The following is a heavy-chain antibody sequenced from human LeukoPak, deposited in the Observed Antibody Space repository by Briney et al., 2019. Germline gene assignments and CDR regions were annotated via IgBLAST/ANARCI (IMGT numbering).Heavy chain of an antibody. D-gene: IGHD5-24*01. J-gene: IGHJ4*02. CDR2: ISSSGSTI. CDR1: GFTFSSYE. CDR3: ARDLDGYSILDY. Sequence: GGSLRLSCAASGFTFSSYEMNWVRQAPGKGLEWVSYISSSGSTIYYADSVKGRFTISRDNAKNSLYLQMDSLRAEDTAVYYCARDLDGYSILDYWGQGTLVTVSS. V-gene: IGHV3-48*03.